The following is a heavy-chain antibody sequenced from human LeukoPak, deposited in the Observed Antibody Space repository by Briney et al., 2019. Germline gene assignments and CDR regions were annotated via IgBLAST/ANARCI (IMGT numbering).Heavy chain of an antibody. D-gene: IGHD2-21*02. V-gene: IGHV1-24*01. Sequence: ASVKVSCTVSGYTLTELSMHWVRQAPGKGLEWMGGFDPEDGETIYAQKFQGRVTMTEDTSTDTAYMELSSLRSEDTAVYYCATAGPDYCGGDCYSFDYWGQGTLVTVSS. CDR2: FDPEDGET. CDR1: GYTLTELS. CDR3: ATAGPDYCGGDCYSFDY. J-gene: IGHJ4*02.